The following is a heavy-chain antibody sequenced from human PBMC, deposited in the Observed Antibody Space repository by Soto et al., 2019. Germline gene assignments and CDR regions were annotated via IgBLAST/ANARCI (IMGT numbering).Heavy chain of an antibody. D-gene: IGHD3-10*01. CDR1: GYTFTSYG. CDR2: ISAYNGNT. J-gene: IGHJ4*02. CDR3: ARVLYGSDPPRR. Sequence: QVQLVQSGAEVKKPGASVKVSCKASGYTFTSYGISWVRQAPGQGLKWMGWISAYNGNTNYAQELQGRVTMTTDTSTSTAYRELRSLRSDDTAVYYCARVLYGSDPPRRWGQGTLVTVSS. V-gene: IGHV1-18*01.